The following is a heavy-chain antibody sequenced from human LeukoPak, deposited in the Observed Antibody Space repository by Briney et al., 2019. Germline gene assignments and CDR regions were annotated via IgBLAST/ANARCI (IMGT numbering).Heavy chain of an antibody. Sequence: PSETLSLTCTVSGGSISSYYWSWIRQPPGKGLEWIGYICYSGSTNYNPSLKSRVTISVDASKNQFSLKLSSVAAADTAVYYCARGFDWLLASVYYYYMDVWGKGTTVTVSS. CDR3: ARGFDWLLASVYYYYMDV. J-gene: IGHJ6*03. CDR1: GGSISSYY. V-gene: IGHV4-59*01. CDR2: ICYSGST. D-gene: IGHD3-9*01.